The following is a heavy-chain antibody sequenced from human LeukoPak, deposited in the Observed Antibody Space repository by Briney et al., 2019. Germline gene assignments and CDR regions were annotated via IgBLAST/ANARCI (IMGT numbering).Heavy chain of an antibody. Sequence: GGSLRLSCAASGFTFSTYAMSWVRQAPGKGLEWVSGISNSGGNTYYADSVKGRFTISRDNSKNTLYLQMNSLRAEDTAVYYCARDWGYSGSYPGHYYGMDVWGQGTTVTVSS. CDR1: GFTFSTYA. J-gene: IGHJ6*02. CDR2: ISNSGGNT. V-gene: IGHV3-23*01. D-gene: IGHD1-26*01. CDR3: ARDWGYSGSYPGHYYGMDV.